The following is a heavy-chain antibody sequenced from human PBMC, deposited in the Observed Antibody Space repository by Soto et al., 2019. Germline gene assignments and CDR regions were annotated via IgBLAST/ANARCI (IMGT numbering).Heavy chain of an antibody. CDR2: IYYRGST. D-gene: IGHD5-18*01. V-gene: IGHV4-61*08. J-gene: IGHJ5*02. CDR3: ARTIRGYSWNWFDP. CDR1: GGSITSGDYY. Sequence: PSETLSLTCTVSGGSITSGDYYWSWIRQPPGKGLEWIGYIYYRGSTNYNPSLKSRVTISVDTSKNQFSLKLSSVTAADTAVYYCARTIRGYSWNWFDPWGQGTLVTVSS.